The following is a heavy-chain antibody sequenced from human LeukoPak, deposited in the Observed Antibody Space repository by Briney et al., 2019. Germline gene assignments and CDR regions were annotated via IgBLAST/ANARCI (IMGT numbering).Heavy chain of an antibody. J-gene: IGHJ4*02. V-gene: IGHV3-66*01. Sequence: GGSLRLSCAASEFTVSNNYMNWVRQAPGKGLEWVSVIYSGGNTYYADSVKGRFTISRDNSKSTLYLQMNSLRAEDTAVYYCASSFFNGYSYGFDYRGQGTLVTVSS. CDR3: ASSFFNGYSYGFDY. CDR2: IYSGGNT. CDR1: EFTVSNNY. D-gene: IGHD5-18*01.